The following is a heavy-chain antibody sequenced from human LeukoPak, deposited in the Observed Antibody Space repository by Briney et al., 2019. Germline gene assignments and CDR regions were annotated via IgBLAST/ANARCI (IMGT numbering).Heavy chain of an antibody. V-gene: IGHV3-48*01. D-gene: IGHD3-16*01. CDR1: GFIFSDYS. CDR3: ARDLTSAYWSPGGYYYYMDV. J-gene: IGHJ6*03. Sequence: PGGSLRLSCVASGFIFSDYSMNWVRQSPGKGLEWISYITSRSAFTYFADSVKGRFTVSRDDAKKSVYLHLNSLRVDDTAVYYCARDLTSAYWSPGGYYYYMDVWGKGTAVTVSS. CDR2: ITSRSAFT.